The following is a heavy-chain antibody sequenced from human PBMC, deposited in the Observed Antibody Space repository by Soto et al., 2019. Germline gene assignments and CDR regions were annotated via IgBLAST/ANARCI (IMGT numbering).Heavy chain of an antibody. V-gene: IGHV4-4*07. CDR1: GGSISSYY. J-gene: IGHJ5*02. CDR2: IYTSGST. Sequence: SETLSLTCTVSGGSISSYYRSWIRQPAGKGLEWIGRIYTSGSTNYNPSLKSRVTMSVDTSKNQFSLKLSSVTAADTAVYYCARAPRCLYSGYDCGWFDPWGQGTLVTVSS. D-gene: IGHD5-12*01. CDR3: ARAPRCLYSGYDCGWFDP.